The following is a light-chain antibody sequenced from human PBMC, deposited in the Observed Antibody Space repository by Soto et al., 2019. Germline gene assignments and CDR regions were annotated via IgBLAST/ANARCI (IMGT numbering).Light chain of an antibody. J-gene: IGKJ1*01. V-gene: IGKV4-1*01. CDR1: QSVLYSSTNKNY. Sequence: DIVMTQSPDSLAVSLGERATNNCKSSQSVLYSSTNKNYLAWFQQKPGQPPKLLIYWASTRESGVPDRFSGSGSGTDFTLTISSLQAEDVAVYYCQHYYSTPPTFGQGTKVEIK. CDR3: QHYYSTPPT. CDR2: WAS.